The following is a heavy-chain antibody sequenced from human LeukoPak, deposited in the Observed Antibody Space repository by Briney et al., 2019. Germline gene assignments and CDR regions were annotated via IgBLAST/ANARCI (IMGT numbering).Heavy chain of an antibody. CDR2: IYPDYSDT. J-gene: IGHJ4*02. Sequence: GESLKISCKGSGYSFTNYWIGWVRQMPGKGLEWMGIIYPDYSDTRPSPTFQGQVTISADKSISTAYLQWSSLGASDTAMYYCARLRGATMPNPFDYWGQGTLVTVSS. V-gene: IGHV5-51*01. D-gene: IGHD1-26*01. CDR3: ARLRGATMPNPFDY. CDR1: GYSFTNYW.